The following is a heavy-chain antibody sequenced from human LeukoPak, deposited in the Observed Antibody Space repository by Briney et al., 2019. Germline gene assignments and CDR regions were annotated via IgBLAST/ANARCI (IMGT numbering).Heavy chain of an antibody. CDR3: ARVHGAYPFDY. J-gene: IGHJ4*02. CDR2: ISGSGDNT. CDR1: GFTFGNYG. Sequence: PGGSLRLSCAASGFTFGNYGMSWVRQAPGKGLEWVSAISGSGDNTYNADSMKGRFTISRDNSKNSLYLQMNSLRAEDTAVYYCARVHGAYPFDYWGQGTLVTVSS. V-gene: IGHV3-23*01. D-gene: IGHD4/OR15-4a*01.